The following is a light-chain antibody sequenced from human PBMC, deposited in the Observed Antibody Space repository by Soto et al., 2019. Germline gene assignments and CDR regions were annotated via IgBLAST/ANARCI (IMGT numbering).Light chain of an antibody. Sequence: DIQMTQSPSSVSASVGDRVTITCRASQGISNWLAWYQQQPGKAPKLLISSAYTLQSGVPSRFRGGGSGTHFTRIISSLQPEDFATYYCQQTNTFLPLTFGGGTKVEIK. CDR1: QGISNW. J-gene: IGKJ4*01. CDR3: QQTNTFLPLT. CDR2: SAY. V-gene: IGKV1-12*01.